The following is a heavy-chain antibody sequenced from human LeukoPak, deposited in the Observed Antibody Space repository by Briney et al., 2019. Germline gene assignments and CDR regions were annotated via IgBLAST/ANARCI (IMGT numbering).Heavy chain of an antibody. D-gene: IGHD3-3*01. CDR3: ARGGLRLLEWLSPFDY. V-gene: IGHV3-11*04. CDR1: GFTFSDYY. CDR2: ISSSGSTI. J-gene: IGHJ4*02. Sequence: PGGSLRLSCAASGFTFSDYYMSWIRQAPGKGLEWVSYISSSGSTIYYADSVKGRFIISRDNAKNSLYLQMNSLRVEDTAVYYCARGGLRLLEWLSPFDYWGQGTLVTVSS.